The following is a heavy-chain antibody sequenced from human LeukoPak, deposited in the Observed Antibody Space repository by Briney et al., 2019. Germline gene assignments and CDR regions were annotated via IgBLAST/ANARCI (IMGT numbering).Heavy chain of an antibody. Sequence: GGSLRLSCAASGLTFSSYAMHWVRQAPGKGLEWVAVISYDGSNKYYADSVKGRFTTSRDNSKNTLYLQMNSLRAEDTAVYYCARGVVVAATWAFDIWSQGTMVTVSS. CDR3: ARGVVVAATWAFDI. V-gene: IGHV3-30-3*01. D-gene: IGHD2-15*01. J-gene: IGHJ3*02. CDR1: GLTFSSYA. CDR2: ISYDGSNK.